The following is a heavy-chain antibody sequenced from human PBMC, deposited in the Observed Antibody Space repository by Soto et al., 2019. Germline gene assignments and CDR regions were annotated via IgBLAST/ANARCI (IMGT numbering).Heavy chain of an antibody. Sequence: SVKVSCKASGATLDTFINFGITWVRRAPGQGLEWMGGIIPVFGTAHYAQKFQGRLTISADESTRTAYMELSSLRSEDTAVYFCARALDRDRPLLYWGQGTLVIVSS. CDR2: IIPVFGTA. CDR3: ARALDRDRPLLY. J-gene: IGHJ4*02. D-gene: IGHD3-10*01. CDR1: GATLDTFINFG. V-gene: IGHV1-69*13.